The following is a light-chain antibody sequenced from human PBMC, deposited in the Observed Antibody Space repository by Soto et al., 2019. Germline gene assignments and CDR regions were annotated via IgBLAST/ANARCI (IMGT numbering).Light chain of an antibody. CDR1: QGISSY. Sequence: AIPMTQSPSSFSASTGDRVTIACRASQGISSYLAWYQQKPGKAPKLXIYAASTLQSGVPSRFSGSGSGTEFTLTISSLQPDDFATYYCQHYNSYSEAFGQGTKVDIK. CDR3: QHYNSYSEA. CDR2: AAS. V-gene: IGKV1-8*01. J-gene: IGKJ1*01.